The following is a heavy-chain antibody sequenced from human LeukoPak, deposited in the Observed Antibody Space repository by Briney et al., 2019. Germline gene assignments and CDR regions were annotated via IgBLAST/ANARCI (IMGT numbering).Heavy chain of an antibody. CDR2: ISSNGGST. Sequence: GGSLRLSCAASGFTFSSYAMHWVRQAPGKGLEYVSAISSNGGSTYYANSVKGRFTISRDNSKNTLNLQMGSLRAEDMAVYYCARDKESSSSSWYETGGFDPWGQGTLVTVSS. J-gene: IGHJ5*02. V-gene: IGHV3-64*01. CDR3: ARDKESSSSSWYETGGFDP. D-gene: IGHD6-13*01. CDR1: GFTFSSYA.